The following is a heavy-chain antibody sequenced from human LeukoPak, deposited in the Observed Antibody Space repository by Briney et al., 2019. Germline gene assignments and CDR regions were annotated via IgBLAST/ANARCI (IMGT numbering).Heavy chain of an antibody. CDR3: AREERLRWTAY. V-gene: IGHV3-7*03. CDR2: IKQDGSEK. D-gene: IGHD4-23*01. J-gene: IGHJ4*02. CDR1: GFTFTTYW. Sequence: GGSLRLSCATSGFTFTTYWMNWVRQAPGKGLEWVANIKQDGSEKYYVDSVKGRFTISRDNARNSLYLQMNSLRAEDTAVYYCAREERLRWTAYWGQGTLVTVSS.